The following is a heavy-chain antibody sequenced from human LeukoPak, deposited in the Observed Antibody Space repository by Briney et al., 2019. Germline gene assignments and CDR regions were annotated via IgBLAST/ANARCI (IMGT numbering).Heavy chain of an antibody. Sequence: GGSLRLSCAASGFTFSSYAMHWVCQAPGKGLEWVAVISYDGSNKYYADSVKGRFTISRDNSKNTLYLQMNSLRAEDTAVYYCARAHSLRLGELSPDYWGQGTLVTVSP. CDR2: ISYDGSNK. V-gene: IGHV3-30-3*01. J-gene: IGHJ4*02. CDR3: ARAHSLRLGELSPDY. CDR1: GFTFSSYA. D-gene: IGHD3-16*02.